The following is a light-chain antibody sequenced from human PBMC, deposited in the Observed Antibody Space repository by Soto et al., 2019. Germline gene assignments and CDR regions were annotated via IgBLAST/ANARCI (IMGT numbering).Light chain of an antibody. CDR3: APWDEILNGWV. V-gene: IGLV1-44*01. CDR1: SSNIGSNT. J-gene: IGLJ3*02. CDR2: GNN. Sequence: QAVVTQPPSASGTPGQRVTISCSGSSSNIGSNTVNWYQQLPGTAPKLLIYGNNQRPSGVPDRFSGSKSGTSASLAITGLQSEDEGDYYCAPWDEILNGWVFGGGTKLTVL.